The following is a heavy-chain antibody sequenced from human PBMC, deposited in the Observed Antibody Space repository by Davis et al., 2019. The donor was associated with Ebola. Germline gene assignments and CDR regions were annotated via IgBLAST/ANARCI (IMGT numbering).Heavy chain of an antibody. CDR3: ARGEMATTRG. V-gene: IGHV3-30-3*01. J-gene: IGHJ4*02. CDR2: ISYDGSNK. D-gene: IGHD5-24*01. Sequence: PGGSLRLSCAASGFTFSSYAMHWVRQAPGKGLEWVAVISYDGSNKYYADSVKGRFTISRDNSKNTLYLQMNSLRAEDTAVYYCARGEMATTRGWGQGTLVTVSS. CDR1: GFTFSSYA.